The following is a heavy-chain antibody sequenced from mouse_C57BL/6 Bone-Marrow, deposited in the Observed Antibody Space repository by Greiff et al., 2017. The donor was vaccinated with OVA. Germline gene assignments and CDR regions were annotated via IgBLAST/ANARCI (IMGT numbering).Heavy chain of an antibody. CDR1: GYTFTDYN. Sequence: EVQLQQSGPELVKPGASVKIPCKASGYTFTDYNMDWVKQSHGKSLEWIGDIHPNNGGTIYNQKFKGKATLTVDKSSSTAYMELRSLTSEDTAVYYWARRVLGGGFAYWGQGTLVTVSA. V-gene: IGHV1-18*01. J-gene: IGHJ3*01. CDR3: ARRVLGGGFAY. CDR2: IHPNNGGT.